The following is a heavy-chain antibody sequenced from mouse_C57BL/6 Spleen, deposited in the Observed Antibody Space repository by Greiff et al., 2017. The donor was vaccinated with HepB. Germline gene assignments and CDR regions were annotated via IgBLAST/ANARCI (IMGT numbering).Heavy chain of an antibody. CDR1: GYTFTSYW. CDR2: INPSSGYT. J-gene: IGHJ2*01. D-gene: IGHD1-1*01. Sequence: VQLQQSGAELAKPGASVKLSCKASGYTFTSYWMHWVKQRPGQGLEWIGYINPSSGYTKYNQKFKDKSTWTADKSSSTAYMQLSSLTYEDAAVYYCARGNYGSSYSKGNFDYWGQGTTLTVSS. V-gene: IGHV1-7*01. CDR3: ARGNYGSSYSKGNFDY.